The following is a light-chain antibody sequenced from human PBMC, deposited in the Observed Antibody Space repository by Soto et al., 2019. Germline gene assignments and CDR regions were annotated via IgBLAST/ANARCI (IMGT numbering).Light chain of an antibody. V-gene: IGLV2-23*03. Sequence: QSALTQPASVSGSPGQSITISCTGTSSDVGSYNLVSWYQQHPGKAPKLMIYEGSKRPSGVSNRFSGSKSGNTASLTISGLLALDVAAYYPCSYAGSSTFVVFGGGTKLTVL. CDR3: CSYAGSSTFVV. J-gene: IGLJ2*01. CDR1: SSDVGSYNL. CDR2: EGS.